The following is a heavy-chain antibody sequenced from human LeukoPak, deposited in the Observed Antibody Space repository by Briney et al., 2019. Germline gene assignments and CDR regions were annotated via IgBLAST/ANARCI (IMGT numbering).Heavy chain of an antibody. CDR2: IYYSGST. CDR1: GGSISSGDYY. J-gene: IGHJ2*01. CDR3: ARAGLGMAFVWYFDL. V-gene: IGHV4-30-4*08. Sequence: SETLSLTCTVSGGSISSGDYYWSWIRQPPGKGLEWIGYIYYSGSTYYNPSLKSRVPISVDTSTDQFSLKLSSVTAADTAVYSCARAGLGMAFVWYFDLWGRGTLVTVSS. D-gene: IGHD7-27*01.